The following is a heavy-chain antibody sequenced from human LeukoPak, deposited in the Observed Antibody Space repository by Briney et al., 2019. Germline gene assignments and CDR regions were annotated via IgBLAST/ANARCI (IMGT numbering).Heavy chain of an antibody. CDR3: AREGGHQLFYPSWTHTGHFDF. Sequence: PSETLSLTCTVSTYSIASGYFWGWIRQSPGKGPEWIATVHHPDITHYNPSLERRVTISMDPSRNHFSLTLKSVTAADTAVYYCAREGGHQLFYPSWTHTGHFDFWGQGIVVTVSS. V-gene: IGHV4-38-2*02. CDR1: TYSIASGYF. D-gene: IGHD2-8*02. J-gene: IGHJ4*02. CDR2: VHHPDIT.